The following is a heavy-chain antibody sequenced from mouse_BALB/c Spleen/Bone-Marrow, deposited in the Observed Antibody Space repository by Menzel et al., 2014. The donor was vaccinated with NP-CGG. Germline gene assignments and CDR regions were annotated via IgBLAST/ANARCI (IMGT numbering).Heavy chain of an antibody. V-gene: IGHV1S81*02. CDR1: GYTFSSDY. CDR3: TRSRRAMDY. J-gene: IGHJ4*01. CDR2: INPINGGT. D-gene: IGHD2-12*01. Sequence: VQLQQSGAELVKPGASVKLSCKASGYTFSSDYMYWVKQRPGQGLEWIGEINPINGGTNFNEKFKSKATLTVDKSSSTAYMQLSSLTSEDSAVYYCTRSRRAMDYWGQGTSVTVSS.